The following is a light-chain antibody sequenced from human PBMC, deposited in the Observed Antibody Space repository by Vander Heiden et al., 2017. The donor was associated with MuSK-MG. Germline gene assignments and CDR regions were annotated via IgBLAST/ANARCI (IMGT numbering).Light chain of an antibody. CDR3: QQDNNWPRT. CDR1: QSVSSN. J-gene: IGKJ2*01. Sequence: EIVMTQSPATLSVSPGERATLSCRATQSVSSNLAWYQQKPGQAPRLLIYGASTRATGIPARFSGSASGTEFTLTISSLQSEDFAVYYCQQDNNWPRTFGQGTKLEIK. V-gene: IGKV3-15*01. CDR2: GAS.